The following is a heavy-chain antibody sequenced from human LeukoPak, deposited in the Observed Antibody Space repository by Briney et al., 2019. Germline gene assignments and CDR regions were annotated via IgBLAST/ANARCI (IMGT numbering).Heavy chain of an antibody. CDR3: ARLAGYSSSWLGY. CDR1: GGSISSYY. D-gene: IGHD6-13*01. CDR2: IYYSGST. J-gene: IGHJ4*02. V-gene: IGHV4-59*08. Sequence: SETLSLTCTVSGGSISSYYWSWIRQPPGKGLEWIGYIYYSGSTNYNPSLKSRVTISVDTSKNQFSLKLSSVTAADTAVYYCARLAGYSSSWLGYWGQGTLVTVSS.